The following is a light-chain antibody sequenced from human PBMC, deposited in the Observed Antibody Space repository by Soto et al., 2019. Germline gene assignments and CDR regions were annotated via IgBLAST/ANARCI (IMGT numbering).Light chain of an antibody. CDR3: QQSYSTPVT. V-gene: IGKV1-39*01. Sequence: DIPMTQSPSSLSASVGDRVTITCRASQSISSYLNWYQQKPGKAPKLLIYAASSLQSGVPSRFSGSGSGTDFTLPISSLQPEDFATYYCQQSYSTPVTFGGGTKVEIK. J-gene: IGKJ4*01. CDR1: QSISSY. CDR2: AAS.